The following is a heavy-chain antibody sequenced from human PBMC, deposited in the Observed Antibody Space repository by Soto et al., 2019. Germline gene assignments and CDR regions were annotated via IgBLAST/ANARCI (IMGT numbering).Heavy chain of an antibody. CDR1: EFIVSNTY. D-gene: IGHD1-1*01. CDR3: AGKFRTSGAFDV. J-gene: IGHJ3*01. V-gene: IGHV3-66*01. Sequence: EVQLVESGGGLVQPGGSLRLSCVASEFIVSNTYMSWVRKAPGKGLEWVSLLHSGGSTNYADSVKGRFTISSDNSKNTLYLHMNSLRAEDTAIFYCAGKFRTSGAFDVWGQGTMVTVSS. CDR2: LHSGGST.